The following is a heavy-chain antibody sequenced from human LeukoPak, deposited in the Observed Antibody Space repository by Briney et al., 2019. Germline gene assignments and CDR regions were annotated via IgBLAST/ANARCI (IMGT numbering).Heavy chain of an antibody. CDR2: ISSSSSYI. J-gene: IGHJ4*02. CDR1: GFTVSSYS. D-gene: IGHD3-10*01. CDR3: ASYYYGSGGPKLVDY. Sequence: GRSLRLSCAASGFTVSSYSMNWVRQAPGKGLEWVSSISSSSSYIYYADSVKGRFTISRDNAKNSLYLQMNSLRAEDTAVYYCASYYYGSGGPKLVDYWGQGTLVTVSS. V-gene: IGHV3-21*01.